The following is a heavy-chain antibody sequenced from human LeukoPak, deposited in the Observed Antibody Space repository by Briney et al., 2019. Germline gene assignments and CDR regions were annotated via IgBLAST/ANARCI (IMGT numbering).Heavy chain of an antibody. Sequence: PGESLKISCKGSGYSFTSYWIGWVRQMPGKGLEWMGIIYPGDSDTRSSQSFQGQVTISADKSISTAYLQWSSLKASDTAVYYCARRRTGVGYAFDIWGQGTMVTVSS. V-gene: IGHV5-51*01. J-gene: IGHJ3*02. CDR2: IYPGDSDT. CDR1: GYSFTSYW. CDR3: ARRRTGVGYAFDI. D-gene: IGHD7-27*01.